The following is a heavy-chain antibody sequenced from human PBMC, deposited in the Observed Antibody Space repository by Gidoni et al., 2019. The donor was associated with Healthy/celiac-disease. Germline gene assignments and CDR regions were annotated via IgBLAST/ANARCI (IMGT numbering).Heavy chain of an antibody. V-gene: IGHV5-51*01. Sequence: EVQLVQSGAEVKKPGESLKISCKGSGYSYTSYWIGWVRQLPGKGLEWIGIICPSDSGTRYSPSVKGQVTISADKSISTAYLQWSSLKASDTAMYYCARHQLTSEQWLAPNGFDYWGQGTLVTVSS. J-gene: IGHJ4*02. CDR2: ICPSDSGT. CDR1: GYSYTSYW. D-gene: IGHD6-19*01. CDR3: ARHQLTSEQWLAPNGFDY.